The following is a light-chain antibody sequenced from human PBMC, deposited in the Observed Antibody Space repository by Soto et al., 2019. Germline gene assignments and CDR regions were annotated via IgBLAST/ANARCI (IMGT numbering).Light chain of an antibody. CDR3: LQHSSYPIT. J-gene: IGKJ4*01. CDR2: AAS. Sequence: DIQMTQSPSSLSASVGDRVTISCRASQGIRNDLGWYQQKPGNAPKHLIYAASSLESGVPSRFSASGAGKEFTLTISSLQPEDFATYYCLQHSSYPITVGGGTQMEIK. CDR1: QGIRND. V-gene: IGKV1-17*01.